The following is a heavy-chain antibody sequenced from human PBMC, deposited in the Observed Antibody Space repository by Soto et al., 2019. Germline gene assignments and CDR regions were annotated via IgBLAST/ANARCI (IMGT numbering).Heavy chain of an antibody. CDR3: AGGLSGYSYPGGDAFDI. CDR1: GGSISSGDYY. CDR2: IYYSGST. D-gene: IGHD5-18*01. J-gene: IGHJ3*02. Sequence: QVQLQESGPGLVKPSQTLSLTCTVSGGSISSGDYYWSWIRQPPGKGLEWIGYIYYSGSTYYNSSLKSRVTISVDTSKNQFSLKLSSVTAADTAVYYCAGGLSGYSYPGGDAFDIWGQGTMVTVSS. V-gene: IGHV4-30-4*01.